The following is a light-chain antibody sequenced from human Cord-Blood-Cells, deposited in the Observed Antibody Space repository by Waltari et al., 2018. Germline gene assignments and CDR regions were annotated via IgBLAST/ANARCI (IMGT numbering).Light chain of an antibody. Sequence: EIVLTQSPGTLSLSPGERATLSCRASQSVSSSYLAWYQQKPGQAPRLLIYGASSRANGIPDRFSGSGSATDFTLTMSRLEPEDFAVYYCQQYGSSPLTFGGGTKVEIK. J-gene: IGKJ4*01. V-gene: IGKV3-20*01. CDR1: QSVSSSY. CDR2: GAS. CDR3: QQYGSSPLT.